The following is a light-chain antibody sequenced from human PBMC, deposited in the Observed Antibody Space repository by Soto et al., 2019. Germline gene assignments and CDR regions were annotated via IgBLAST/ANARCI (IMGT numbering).Light chain of an antibody. Sequence: EIVLTQSPGTLSLSPGERATLSCRASQSVSSSYLAWYQQKPGQAPRLLIYGASSRATGIPDRFSGSGSGTKFPLNISRLEPEDFAVYFCQPYGSSPTFGQGTKLEIK. CDR3: QPYGSSPT. V-gene: IGKV3-20*01. J-gene: IGKJ2*01. CDR1: QSVSSSY. CDR2: GAS.